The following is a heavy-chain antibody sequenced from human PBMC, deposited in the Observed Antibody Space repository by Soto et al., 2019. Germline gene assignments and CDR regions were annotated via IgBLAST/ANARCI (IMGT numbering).Heavy chain of an antibody. D-gene: IGHD1-1*01. V-gene: IGHV3-7*01. CDR1: GFTLSSYW. CDR2: TRQDGGQS. CDR3: ARDGSTGRHFDS. Sequence: PGGSLRLSCEASGFTLSSYWMSWIRQAPGKGLEWVANTRQDGGQSYLVDSVQGRFTISRDNAKNSVYLQMNSLRAEDTAVYYCARDGSTGRHFDSWGQGTLVTVSS. J-gene: IGHJ4*02.